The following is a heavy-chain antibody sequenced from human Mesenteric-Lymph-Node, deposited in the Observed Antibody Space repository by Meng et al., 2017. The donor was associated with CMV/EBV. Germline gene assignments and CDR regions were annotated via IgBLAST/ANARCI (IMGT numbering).Heavy chain of an antibody. D-gene: IGHD3-3*01. Sequence: GESLKISCAASGFTFSSYSMNWVRQAPGKGLEWVSYISSSSSTIYYADSVKGRFTISRDNAKNSLYLQMNSLRAEDTAVYYCARGPSITIFGVVPHFDYWGQGTLVTVSS. CDR2: ISSSSSTI. V-gene: IGHV3-48*04. J-gene: IGHJ4*02. CDR1: GFTFSSYS. CDR3: ARGPSITIFGVVPHFDY.